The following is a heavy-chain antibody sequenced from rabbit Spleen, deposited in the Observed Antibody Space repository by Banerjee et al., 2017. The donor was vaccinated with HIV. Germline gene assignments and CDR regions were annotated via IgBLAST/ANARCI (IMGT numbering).Heavy chain of an antibody. J-gene: IGHJ6*01. D-gene: IGHD8-1*01. CDR2: INAATGKP. CDR3: ARDTGSSFSSYGMDL. Sequence: QGQLVESGGGLVQPEGSLTLTCKASGFSFSDRDVMCWVRQAPGKGLEWIACINAATGKPVYATWAKGRFTISRTSSTTVTLRMTSLTAADRATYFCARDTGSSFSSYGMDLWGPGTLVTVS. V-gene: IGHV1S45*01. CDR1: GFSFSDRDV.